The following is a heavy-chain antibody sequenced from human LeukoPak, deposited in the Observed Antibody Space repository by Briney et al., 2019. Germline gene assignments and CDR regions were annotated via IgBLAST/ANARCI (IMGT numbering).Heavy chain of an antibody. J-gene: IGHJ5*02. CDR2: ISSSGSTI. CDR1: GFTFSVYY. Sequence: GGSLRLSCAACGFTFSVYYMSWMRQAPGKGREWVSYISSSGSTIYYADSVRGRFTISRDNAKNSLYLQMNSLRAEDTAVYYCARVSYYYDSSGYYWFDPWGQGTLVTVSS. D-gene: IGHD3-22*01. V-gene: IGHV3-11*04. CDR3: ARVSYYYDSSGYYWFDP.